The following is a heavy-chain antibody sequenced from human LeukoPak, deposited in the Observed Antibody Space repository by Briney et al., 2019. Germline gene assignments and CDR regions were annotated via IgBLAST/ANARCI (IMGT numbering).Heavy chain of an antibody. D-gene: IGHD2-15*01. CDR2: INPNSGGT. CDR1: GYTFTGYY. V-gene: IGHV1-2*02. Sequence: ASVNVSCKASGYTFTGYYMHWVRQAPGQGLEWMGWINPNSGGTNYAQKFQGRVTMPRDTSISTAYMELSRLRSDDTAVYYCASTQYCSGGSCYSCDYWGQGTLVTVSS. CDR3: ASTQYCSGGSCYSCDY. J-gene: IGHJ4*02.